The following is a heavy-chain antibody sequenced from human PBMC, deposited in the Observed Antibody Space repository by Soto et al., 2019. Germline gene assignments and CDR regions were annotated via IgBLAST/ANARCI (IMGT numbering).Heavy chain of an antibody. CDR1: GGSICSSSYY. CDR2: IYYSGST. Sequence: SETLSLTCTVSGGSICSSSYYWGWIRQPPGKGREWIGSIYYSGSTYYNPSLKSRVTISVDTSKNQFSLKLSSVTAADTAVYYCAIHEGYCSSTSCRNWFDPWGQGTLVTVSS. J-gene: IGHJ5*02. V-gene: IGHV4-39*01. D-gene: IGHD2-2*01. CDR3: AIHEGYCSSTSCRNWFDP.